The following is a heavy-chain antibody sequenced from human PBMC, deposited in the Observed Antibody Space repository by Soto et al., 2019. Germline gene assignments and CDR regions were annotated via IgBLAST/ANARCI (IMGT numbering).Heavy chain of an antibody. Sequence: QVQLVQSGAEVKKPGASVKVSCKASGYTFTSYDINWVRQATGQGLEWMGWMNPNSGNTGYAQKFQGRITMTSNTSISTANMELSSMRTKDTAVYYCARELSSGWFSNWGQGTLVTVSS. D-gene: IGHD6-19*01. CDR3: ARELSSGWFSN. CDR1: GYTFTSYD. J-gene: IGHJ4*02. V-gene: IGHV1-8*01. CDR2: MNPNSGNT.